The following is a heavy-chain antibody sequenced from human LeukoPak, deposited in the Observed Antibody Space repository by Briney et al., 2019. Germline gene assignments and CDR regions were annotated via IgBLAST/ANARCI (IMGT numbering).Heavy chain of an antibody. CDR2: IYYTGST. D-gene: IGHD1/OR15-1a*01. CDR1: GDSISTYY. CDR3: AGREHFGSFHL. V-gene: IGHV4-59*08. Sequence: SETLSLTCTMSGDSISTYYWSWIRQPPGEGLEWNGYIYYTGSTNYNPSLKSRVTFSICTSKNHSSRNLISVTATDPAVYYGAGREHFGSFHLWGGGTLV. J-gene: IGHJ2*01.